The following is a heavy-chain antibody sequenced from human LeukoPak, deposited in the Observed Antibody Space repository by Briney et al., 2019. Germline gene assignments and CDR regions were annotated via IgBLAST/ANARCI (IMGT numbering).Heavy chain of an antibody. V-gene: IGHV4-34*01. CDR1: GGSFSGYY. CDR2: INHSGST. Sequence: SETLSLTCAVYGGSFSGYYWSWIRQPPGKGLEWIGEINHSGSTNYNPSLKSRVTISVDTSKNQFSLKLSSVTAADTAVYYCARYYCSGTCYHFDYWGQGTLVTVSS. J-gene: IGHJ4*02. CDR3: ARYYCSGTCYHFDY. D-gene: IGHD2-2*01.